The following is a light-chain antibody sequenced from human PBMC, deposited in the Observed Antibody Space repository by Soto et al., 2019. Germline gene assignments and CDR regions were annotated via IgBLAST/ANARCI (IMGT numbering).Light chain of an antibody. CDR3: SSYAGSNNFGV. CDR1: SSDVGGYNY. Sequence: QSVLTQPPSASGSPGQSVTISCTGTSSDVGGYNYVSWYQQNPGKAPKLMIYEVSKRPSGVPDRFSGSKSGNTASLTVSGLQAEDEADYYCSSYAGSNNFGVFGGGTKLTVL. CDR2: EVS. J-gene: IGLJ2*01. V-gene: IGLV2-8*01.